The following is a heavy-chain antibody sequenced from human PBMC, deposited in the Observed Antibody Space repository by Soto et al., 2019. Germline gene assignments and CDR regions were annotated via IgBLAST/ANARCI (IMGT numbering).Heavy chain of an antibody. V-gene: IGHV1-18*01. D-gene: IGHD3-3*01. J-gene: IGHJ5*02. CDR1: GYTFTSYG. CDR2: ISAYNGNT. Sequence: ASVKVSCKASGYTFTSYGISWVRQAPGQGLEWMGWISAYNGNTNYAQKLQGRVTMTTDTSTSTAYMELRSLRSDDTAVYYCARILVDDFWSGYPFDPWGHVTLVTVSS. CDR3: ARILVDDFWSGYPFDP.